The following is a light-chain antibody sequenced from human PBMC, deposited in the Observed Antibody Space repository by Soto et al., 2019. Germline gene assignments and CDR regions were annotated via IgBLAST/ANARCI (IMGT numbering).Light chain of an antibody. J-gene: IGKJ3*01. Sequence: DIQMTQTPSSLSASVGDRVTITCRASQGISNYLAWYQQKPGKVPKLLIHAASTLQSGVPSRFSGSGSGTDFTLTISSLQPEDVATYYCQKYNSASFTFGPGTKVDIK. CDR1: QGISNY. V-gene: IGKV1-27*01. CDR2: AAS. CDR3: QKYNSASFT.